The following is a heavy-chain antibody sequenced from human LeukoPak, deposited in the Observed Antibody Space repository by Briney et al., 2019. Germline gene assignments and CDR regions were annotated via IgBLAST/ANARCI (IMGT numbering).Heavy chain of an antibody. V-gene: IGHV3-30*01. CDR1: GFTFSSYA. CDR2: ISYDGSNK. CDR3: ARDRLPVVAVNLDY. J-gene: IGHJ4*02. Sequence: GGSLRLSCAASGFTFSSYAMHWVRQAPGKGLEWVAVISYDGSNKYYADSVKGRFTISRDNSKNTLYLQMNSLRAEDTAVYYCARDRLPVVAVNLDYWGQGTLVTVSS. D-gene: IGHD2-15*01.